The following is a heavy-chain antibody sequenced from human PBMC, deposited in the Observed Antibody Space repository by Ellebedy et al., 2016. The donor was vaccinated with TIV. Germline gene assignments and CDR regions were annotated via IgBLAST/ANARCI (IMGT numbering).Heavy chain of an antibody. J-gene: IGHJ3*02. D-gene: IGHD2-21*01. CDR1: GYTFTGSDYY. CDR2: INPKSGDT. Sequence: ASVKVSCXASGYTFTGSDYYMHWVRQAPGQGLEWMGWINPKSGDTNYARKFQGRVTMTRDTSISTAYMELRRLRSDDTAVFYCARGFVWFSYAFDIWGQGTMVTVS. CDR3: ARGFVWFSYAFDI. V-gene: IGHV1-2*02.